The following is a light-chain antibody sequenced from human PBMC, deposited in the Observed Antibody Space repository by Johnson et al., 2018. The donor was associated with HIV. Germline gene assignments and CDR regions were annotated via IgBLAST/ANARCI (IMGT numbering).Light chain of an antibody. Sequence: QSVLTQPPSVSAAPGQKVTISCSGSSSNIGTNYVSWYQQLPGTAPKLLIYENNKRPSGIPDRFSGSKSGTSATLGITGLQTGAEADYYCGTWDSSLSAGVFGTGTKVTVL. V-gene: IGLV1-51*02. CDR1: SSNIGTNY. CDR2: ENN. J-gene: IGLJ1*01. CDR3: GTWDSSLSAGV.